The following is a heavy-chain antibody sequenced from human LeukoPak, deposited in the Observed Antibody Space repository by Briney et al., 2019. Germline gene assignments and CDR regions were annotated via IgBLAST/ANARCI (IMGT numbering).Heavy chain of an antibody. V-gene: IGHV4-30-2*01. CDR2: IYHSGST. CDR1: GGSISSGGYY. CDR3: ARGARGPYSSSWSSTPDY. Sequence: KTSETLSLTCTVSGGSISSGGYYWSWIRQPPGKGLEWIGYIYHSGSTYYNPSLKSRVTISVDRSKNQFSLKLSSVTAADTAVYYCARGARGPYSSSWSSTPDYWGQGTLVTVSS. J-gene: IGHJ4*02. D-gene: IGHD6-13*01.